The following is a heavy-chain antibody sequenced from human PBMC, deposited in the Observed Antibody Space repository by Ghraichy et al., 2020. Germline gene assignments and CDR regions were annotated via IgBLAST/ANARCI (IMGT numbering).Heavy chain of an antibody. CDR3: ARGTTAMVTSIYGRFWFDP. V-gene: IGHV4-34*01. Sequence: SETLSLTCAVYGGSFSGYYWSWIRQPPGKGLEWIGEINHSGSTKYNPSLKSRVTISVDTSKNQFSLKLSSVTAADTAVYYCARGTTAMVTSIYGRFWFDPWGQGTLVTVSS. CDR2: INHSGST. D-gene: IGHD5-18*01. CDR1: GGSFSGYY. J-gene: IGHJ5*02.